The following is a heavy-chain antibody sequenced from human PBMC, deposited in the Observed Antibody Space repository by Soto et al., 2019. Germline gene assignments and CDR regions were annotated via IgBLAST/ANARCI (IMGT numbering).Heavy chain of an antibody. CDR2: IRSKGHNYAT. J-gene: IGHJ5*02. Sequence: PGGSLRLSCAASGFSFIGYAMSWVRQASGKGPEWVGRIRSKGHNYATEYAASVKGRFTISRDDSKNTAYLQMNSLQTEDTAVYYCTRDLFSYDYSGILWFDPWGQGTLVTVSS. CDR3: TRDLFSYDYSGILWFDP. V-gene: IGHV3-73*01. CDR1: GFSFIGYA. D-gene: IGHD3-16*01.